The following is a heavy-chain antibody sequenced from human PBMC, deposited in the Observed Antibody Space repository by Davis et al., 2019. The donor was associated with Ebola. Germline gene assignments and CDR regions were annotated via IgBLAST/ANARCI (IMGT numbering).Heavy chain of an antibody. Sequence: AASVKVSCKASGGTFSSYAISWVRQAPGQGLEWMGRIIPILGIANYAQRFQGRVTITADKSTSTAYMELSSLRSEDTAVYYCARAEWELPYYFDYWGQGTLVTVSP. CDR1: GGTFSSYA. J-gene: IGHJ4*02. V-gene: IGHV1-69*04. D-gene: IGHD1-26*01. CDR2: IIPILGIA. CDR3: ARAEWELPYYFDY.